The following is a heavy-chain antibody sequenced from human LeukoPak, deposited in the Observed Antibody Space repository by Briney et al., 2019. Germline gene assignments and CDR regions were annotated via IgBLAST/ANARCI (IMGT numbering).Heavy chain of an antibody. Sequence: SVKVSCKASGGTFSSYAISWVRQAPGQGLEWMGGIIPIFGTANYAQKFQGRVTITADKSTSTAYMGLSSLRSEDTAVYYCAHQRRGVAVAPPGTFDYWGQGTLVTVSS. J-gene: IGHJ4*02. D-gene: IGHD6-19*01. CDR3: AHQRRGVAVAPPGTFDY. CDR2: IIPIFGTA. V-gene: IGHV1-69*06. CDR1: GGTFSSYA.